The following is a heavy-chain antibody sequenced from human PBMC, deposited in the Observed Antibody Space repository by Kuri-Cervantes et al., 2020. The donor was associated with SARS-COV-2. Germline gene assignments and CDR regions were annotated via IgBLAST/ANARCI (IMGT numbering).Heavy chain of an antibody. D-gene: IGHD4-17*01. CDR1: GGSVSSGSYY. Sequence: SETLSLTCTVSGGSVSSGSYYWSWIRQPPGKGLEWIGYIYYSGSTNYNPPLKSRVTISVDTSKNQFSLKLSSVTAADTAVYYCATQYGDYGDYAGPTRGSYYYYMDVWGKGTTVTVSS. J-gene: IGHJ6*03. V-gene: IGHV4-61*01. CDR2: IYYSGST. CDR3: ATQYGDYGDYAGPTRGSYYYYMDV.